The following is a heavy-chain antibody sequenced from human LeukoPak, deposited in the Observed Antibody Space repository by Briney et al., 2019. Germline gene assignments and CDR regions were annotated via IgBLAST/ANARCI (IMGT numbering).Heavy chain of an antibody. J-gene: IGHJ4*02. V-gene: IGHV4-4*07. Sequence: SETLSLTCTVSGGSISSYYWSWIRQPAGKGLEWIGRIYTSGSTNYNPSLKSRVTISVDTSRNHFSLKLSSVTAADTAVYYCARHSTGWYDFDYWGQGTLVTVSS. CDR1: GGSISSYY. CDR3: ARHSTGWYDFDY. CDR2: IYTSGST. D-gene: IGHD6-13*01.